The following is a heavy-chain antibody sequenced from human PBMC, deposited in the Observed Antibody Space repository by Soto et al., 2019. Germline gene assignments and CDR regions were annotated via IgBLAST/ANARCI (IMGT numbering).Heavy chain of an antibody. V-gene: IGHV1-8*01. CDR1: GYTFTSYD. CDR2: MNPTSGNT. CDR3: ARGRKSMVRGVIKASYYFDE. D-gene: IGHD3-10*01. Sequence: QVQLVQSGAEVKKPGASVKVSCKASGYTFTSYDINWVRQATGQGFEWMGWMNPTSGNTGYAQKPQGSVIMTRNTCINKAFQELCSLRSKDTALYYCARGRKSMVRGVIKASYYFDEWCQGTLVTVSS. J-gene: IGHJ4*02.